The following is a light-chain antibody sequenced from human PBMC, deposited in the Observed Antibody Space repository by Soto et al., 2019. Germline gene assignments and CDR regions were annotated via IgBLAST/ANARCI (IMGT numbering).Light chain of an antibody. CDR1: GSNIGSNT. J-gene: IGLJ1*01. Sequence: QCVLTQPPSASETPGQRVSISCSGSGSNIGSNTVHWYQQLPGTAPKPLMYNNNQRPSGVPDRFSGSKSGTSASLAISGLQSEDEADYYCAAWDDSLSGYVFGTGTKVTVL. CDR3: AAWDDSLSGYV. CDR2: NNN. V-gene: IGLV1-44*01.